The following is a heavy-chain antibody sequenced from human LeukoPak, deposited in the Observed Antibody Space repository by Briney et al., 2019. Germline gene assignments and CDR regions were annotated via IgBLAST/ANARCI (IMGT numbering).Heavy chain of an antibody. D-gene: IGHD5-24*01. V-gene: IGHV1-69*13. CDR2: IIPIFGTA. J-gene: IGHJ2*01. CDR3: ARGLEEMATPSGYFDL. Sequence: SVKVSCKASGGTFSSYAISWVRQAPGQGLEWMGGIIPIFGTANYAQKFQGRVTITADESTSTAYMELSSLRSEDTAVYYCARGLEEMATPSGYFDLWGRGTLVTVSS. CDR1: GGTFSSYA.